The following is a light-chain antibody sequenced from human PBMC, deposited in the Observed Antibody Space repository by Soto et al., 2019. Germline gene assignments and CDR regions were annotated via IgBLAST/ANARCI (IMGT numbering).Light chain of an antibody. V-gene: IGLV2-14*01. CDR3: SSYTSSSTLA. Sequence: QSVLTQPASVSGSPGQSITISCTGTNSDVGGSNYVSWYQQHPGKAPKLLIYDVSNRPSGVSNRFSGSKSGNTASLTISGLQAEEEADYYGSSYTSSSTLAFGGGTKLTVL. J-gene: IGLJ2*01. CDR1: NSDVGGSNY. CDR2: DVS.